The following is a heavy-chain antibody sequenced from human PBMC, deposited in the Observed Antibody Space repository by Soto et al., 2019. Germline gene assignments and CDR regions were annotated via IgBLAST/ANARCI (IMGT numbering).Heavy chain of an antibody. J-gene: IGHJ4*02. Sequence: ASVKVSCKASGYTFTNYYMHWVRQAPGQGLEWMGIINPSDGSTRYAQKFQGRVTMTRDTSTGTVNMELSSLRSEDTAVYYCARGHSSSSGFDYWGQGTLVTVSS. D-gene: IGHD6-6*01. CDR3: ARGHSSSSGFDY. V-gene: IGHV1-46*01. CDR2: INPSDGST. CDR1: GYTFTNYY.